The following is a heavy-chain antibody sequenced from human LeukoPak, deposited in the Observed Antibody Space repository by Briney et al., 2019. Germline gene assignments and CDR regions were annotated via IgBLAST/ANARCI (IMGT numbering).Heavy chain of an antibody. CDR2: IGGSGDKA. CDR3: VRRGDASSGWGDHDF. CDR1: GFTFNRNA. Sequence: AGGSLRPSCAASGFTFNRNAISWVRQAPGKGLEWVSTIGGSGDKAFYADSVKGRFTISRDNSKNMVHLQMNSLTGEDTALYYYVRRGDASSGWGDHDFWGQGALVTVSS. V-gene: IGHV3-23*01. J-gene: IGHJ4*02. D-gene: IGHD6-19*01.